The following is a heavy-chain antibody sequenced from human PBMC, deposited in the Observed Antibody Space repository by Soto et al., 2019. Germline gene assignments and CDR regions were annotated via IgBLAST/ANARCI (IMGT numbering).Heavy chain of an antibody. D-gene: IGHD2-15*01. V-gene: IGHV1-18*01. Sequence: QVQLVQSGAEVKKPGASVKVSCKASGYTFTTHGISWVRQVPGQGLEWMGWVRGDNGHTNYAQSLQGGVTMTTDTSTNTAYMELRSLRSDDTAVYYWARDLGYCRSGTCYREWFDPWGQGTLVTVSS. CDR1: GYTFTTHG. J-gene: IGHJ5*02. CDR3: ARDLGYCRSGTCYREWFDP. CDR2: VRGDNGHT.